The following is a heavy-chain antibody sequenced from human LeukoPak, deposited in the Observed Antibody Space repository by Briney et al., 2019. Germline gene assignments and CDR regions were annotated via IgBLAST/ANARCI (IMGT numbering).Heavy chain of an antibody. D-gene: IGHD3-22*01. CDR3: AREYYYDSSGYYPTYYFDY. Sequence: SVKVCCKASGGTFSSYAISWVRQAPGQGLEWMGGIIPIFGTANYAQKFQGRVTITADESTSTAYMELSSLRSEDTAVYYCAREYYYDSSGYYPTYYFDYWGQGTLVTVSS. V-gene: IGHV1-69*13. J-gene: IGHJ4*02. CDR1: GGTFSSYA. CDR2: IIPIFGTA.